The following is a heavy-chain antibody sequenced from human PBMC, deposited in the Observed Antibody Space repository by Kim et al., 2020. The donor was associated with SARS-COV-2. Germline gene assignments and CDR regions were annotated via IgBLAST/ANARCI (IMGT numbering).Heavy chain of an antibody. CDR3: LGGFYFDY. Sequence: GNANTIYSHKFQGRVTFTTDTSASTAYMGLSVLRSEDSAVYYCLGGFYFDYWGQGTLVTVSS. V-gene: IGHV1-3*01. J-gene: IGHJ4*02. CDR2: GNANT. D-gene: IGHD3-16*01.